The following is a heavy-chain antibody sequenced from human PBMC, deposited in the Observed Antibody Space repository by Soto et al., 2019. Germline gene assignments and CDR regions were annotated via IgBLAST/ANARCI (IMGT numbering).Heavy chain of an antibody. J-gene: IGHJ5*02. V-gene: IGHV3-74*01. Sequence: GGSLRLSCAASGFNFSNHWMHWVRQRPGEGLVWVSRITSDGKSKAYAESVKGRFAISRDNAKNTLYLQMNGLTAEDTAVYYCARESGDWPLNWFDPWGLGTLVTVSS. CDR3: ARESGDWPLNWFDP. CDR2: ITSDGKSK. CDR1: GFNFSNHW. D-gene: IGHD2-21*02.